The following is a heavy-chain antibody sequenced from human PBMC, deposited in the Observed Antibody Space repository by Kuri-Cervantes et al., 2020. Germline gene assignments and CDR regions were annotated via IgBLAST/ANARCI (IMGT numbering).Heavy chain of an antibody. Sequence: SLKISCAASGFTFDGYAMHWVRQAPGKGLEWVSGISWNSGSIGYADSVKGRFTISRDNAKNSLYLQMNSLRAEDTALYYCAKDTRLVISAFDIWGQGTMVTVSS. CDR3: AKDTRLVISAFDI. CDR1: GFTFDGYA. CDR2: ISWNSGSI. J-gene: IGHJ3*02. V-gene: IGHV3-9*01. D-gene: IGHD3-9*01.